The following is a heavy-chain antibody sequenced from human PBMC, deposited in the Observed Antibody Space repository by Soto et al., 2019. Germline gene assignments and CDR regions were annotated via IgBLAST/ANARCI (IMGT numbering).Heavy chain of an antibody. CDR3: ARDLNSGSYYVFDY. J-gene: IGHJ4*02. Sequence: EASVKVSCKASGGTFSSYAISWVRQAPGQGLEWMGGIIPIFGTANYAQKFQGRVTITADESTSTAYMELSSLRSEDTAVHYCARDLNSGSYYVFDYWGQGTLVTVSS. D-gene: IGHD1-26*01. CDR1: GGTFSSYA. CDR2: IIPIFGTA. V-gene: IGHV1-69*13.